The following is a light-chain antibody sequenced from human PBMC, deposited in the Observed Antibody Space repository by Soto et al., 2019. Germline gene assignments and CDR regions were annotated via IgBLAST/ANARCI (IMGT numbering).Light chain of an antibody. CDR2: GAS. J-gene: IGKJ4*01. Sequence: EIVLTQSPGTLSLSPGERATLSCRASQSLSSTYLAWYQQKPGQAPRRLIYGASSRATGIPDGFIGSGSATDFTLTISRLEPEDFAVYHCQQYGNSPPTFGGGTKVEI. CDR3: QQYGNSPPT. V-gene: IGKV3-20*01. CDR1: QSLSSTY.